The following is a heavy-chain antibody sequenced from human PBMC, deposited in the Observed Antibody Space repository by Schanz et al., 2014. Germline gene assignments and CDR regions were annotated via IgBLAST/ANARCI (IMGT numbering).Heavy chain of an antibody. CDR3: ARLGSSSWYPRY. Sequence: EVQLLESGGGLVQPGGSLRLSCAASGFGFDDYAMSWVRQAPGKGLEWVSGINWNGGSTGYADSVKGRFTISRDNAKNSLYLQMNSLRAEDTALYYCARLGSSSWYPRYWGQGTLVTVSS. CDR1: GFGFDDYA. V-gene: IGHV3-20*04. D-gene: IGHD6-13*01. J-gene: IGHJ4*02. CDR2: INWNGGST.